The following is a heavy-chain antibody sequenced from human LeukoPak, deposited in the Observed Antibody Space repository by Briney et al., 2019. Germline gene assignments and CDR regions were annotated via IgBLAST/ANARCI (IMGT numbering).Heavy chain of an antibody. V-gene: IGHV1-18*01. CDR3: ARASGSYFYYYYYYMDV. Sequence: GASVKVSCKASGYTFTSYGISWVRQAPGQGIEWMGWISAYNGNTNYAQKLQGRVTMTTDTSTSTAYMELRSLRSDDTAVYYCARASGSYFYYYYYYMDVWGKGTTVTVSS. D-gene: IGHD1-26*01. CDR2: ISAYNGNT. J-gene: IGHJ6*03. CDR1: GYTFTSYG.